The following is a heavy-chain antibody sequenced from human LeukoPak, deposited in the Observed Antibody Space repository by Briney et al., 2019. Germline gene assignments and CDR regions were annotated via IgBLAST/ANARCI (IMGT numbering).Heavy chain of an antibody. V-gene: IGHV4-61*01. J-gene: IGHJ4*02. CDR1: GGSVSSGSYY. Sequence: SETLSLTCTVSGGSVSSGSYYWSWIRQPPGKGLEWIGYIYYSGSTHYNPSLKSRVTISVDTSKNQFSLRLSSVTAADTAMYYCAREGGSRDSGYLRPYNFDYWGQGTLVTVSS. CDR3: AREGGSRDSGYLRPYNFDY. D-gene: IGHD3-22*01. CDR2: IYYSGST.